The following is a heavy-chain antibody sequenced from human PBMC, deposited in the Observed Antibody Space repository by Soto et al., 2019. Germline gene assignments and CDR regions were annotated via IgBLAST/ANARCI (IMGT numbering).Heavy chain of an antibody. D-gene: IGHD6-13*01. V-gene: IGHV3-30-3*01. J-gene: IGHJ4*02. CDR1: GFTFSSYA. CDR2: ISYDGSNK. CDR3: ASCRRDYSSSSSFDY. Sequence: GGSLRLSCAASGFTFSSYAMHWVRQAPGKGLEWVAVISYDGSNKYYADSVKGRFTISRDNSKSTLYLQMNSLRAEDTAVYYCASCRRDYSSSSSFDYWGQGTLVTVSS.